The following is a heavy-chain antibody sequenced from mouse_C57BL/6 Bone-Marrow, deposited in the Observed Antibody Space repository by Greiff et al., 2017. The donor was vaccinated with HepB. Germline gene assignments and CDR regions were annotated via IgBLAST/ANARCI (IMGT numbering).Heavy chain of an antibody. J-gene: IGHJ2*01. CDR3: ARNAILEGYFDY. D-gene: IGHD6-1*01. CDR2: IYPRDGST. CDR1: GYTFTDHT. Sequence: VKVVESDAELVKPGASVKISCKVSGYTFTDHTIHWMKQRPEQGLEWIGYIYPRDGSTKYNEKFKGKATLTADKSSSTAYMQLNSLTSEDSAVYFCARNAILEGYFDYWGQGTTLTVSS. V-gene: IGHV1-78*01.